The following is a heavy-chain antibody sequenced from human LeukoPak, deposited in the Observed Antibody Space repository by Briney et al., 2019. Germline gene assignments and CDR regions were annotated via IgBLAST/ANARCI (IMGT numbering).Heavy chain of an antibody. J-gene: IGHJ4*02. CDR2: INPSGGST. CDR3: ARDGIVGALPAYYFDY. V-gene: IGHV1-46*01. CDR1: GYTFTSYY. Sequence: ASVKVSCKASGYTFTSYYMHWVRQAPGQGLEWTGIINPSGGSTSYAQKFQGRVTMTRDTSTSTVYMELSSLRSEDTAVYYCARDGIVGALPAYYFDYWGQGTLVTVSS. D-gene: IGHD1-26*01.